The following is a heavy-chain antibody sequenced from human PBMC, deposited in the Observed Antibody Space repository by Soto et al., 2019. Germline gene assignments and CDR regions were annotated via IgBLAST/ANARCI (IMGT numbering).Heavy chain of an antibody. CDR1: GGTFSSYA. CDR3: ARGRGRWFGGYNWFDP. V-gene: IGHV1-69*13. J-gene: IGHJ5*02. D-gene: IGHD3-10*01. CDR2: IIPIFGTA. Sequence: ASVKVSCKASGGTFSSYAISWVRQAPGQGLEWMGGIIPIFGTANYAQKFQGRVTITADESTSTAYMELSSLRSEDTAVYYCARGRGRWFGGYNWFDPWGQGXLVTVYS.